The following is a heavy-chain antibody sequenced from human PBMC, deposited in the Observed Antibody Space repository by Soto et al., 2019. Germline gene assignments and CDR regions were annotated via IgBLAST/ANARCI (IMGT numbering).Heavy chain of an antibody. J-gene: IGHJ4*02. CDR1: GFTFTLFY. V-gene: IGHV1-46*03. CDR2: ISPSGDTT. Sequence: QVQLMQSGAEVKKPGASVKVSCKASGFTFTLFYIHWVRQVPGQGLEWMGMISPSGDTTTYTENFQDRLSLTRDTSTSTAYMELSSLRSEDTAVYFCARGLVSGSYHSPSGYWGQGTLVTVSS. D-gene: IGHD1-26*01. CDR3: ARGLVSGSYHSPSGY.